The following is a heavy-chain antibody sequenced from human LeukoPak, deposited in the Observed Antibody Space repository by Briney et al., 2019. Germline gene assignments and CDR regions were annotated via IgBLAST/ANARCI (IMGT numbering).Heavy chain of an antibody. CDR1: GYTFTGYY. D-gene: IGHD2-21*02. CDR3: ARGDCGGDCYPNPEAWFDP. J-gene: IGHJ5*02. Sequence: GASVKASCKASGYTFTGYYMHWVRQAPGQGLEWMGWINPNSGGTNYAQKFQGRVTMTMDTSISTAYMELSRLRSDDTAVYYCARGDCGGDCYPNPEAWFDPWGQGTLVTVSS. CDR2: INPNSGGT. V-gene: IGHV1-2*02.